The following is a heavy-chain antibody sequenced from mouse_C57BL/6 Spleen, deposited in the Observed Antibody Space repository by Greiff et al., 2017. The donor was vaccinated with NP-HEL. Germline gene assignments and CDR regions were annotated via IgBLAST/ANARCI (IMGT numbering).Heavy chain of an antibody. V-gene: IGHV1-50*01. J-gene: IGHJ3*01. D-gene: IGHD2-13*01. CDR3: AREGGDEGIAY. CDR2: IDPSDSYT. Sequence: QVQLKQSGAELVKPGASVKLSCKASGYTFTSYWMQWVKQRPGQGLEWIGEIDPSDSYTNYNQKFKGKATLTVDTSSSTAYMQLSSLTSEDSAVYYCAREGGDEGIAYWGQGTLVTVSA. CDR1: GYTFTSYW.